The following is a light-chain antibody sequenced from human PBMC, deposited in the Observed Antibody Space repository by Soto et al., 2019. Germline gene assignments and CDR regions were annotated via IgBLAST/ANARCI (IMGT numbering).Light chain of an antibody. CDR3: QQYGSSPFT. Sequence: EIVLTQSPGTLSLSPGEGATLSCRASQSVASSYLARYQQKPGQAPRLIIYGASNRATGTPDRFSGGGSGTYFTLTISRLEPEDFAVYYWQQYGSSPFTFGRGTKLEIK. CDR2: GAS. J-gene: IGKJ2*01. CDR1: QSVASSY. V-gene: IGKV3-20*01.